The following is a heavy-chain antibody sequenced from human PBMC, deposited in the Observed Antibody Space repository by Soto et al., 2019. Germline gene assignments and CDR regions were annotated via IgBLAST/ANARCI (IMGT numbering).Heavy chain of an antibody. CDR2: ISDDGNTK. D-gene: IGHD2-15*01. CDR3: AKDKRKRYFDY. CDR1: GLTFSRAG. V-gene: IGHV3-30*18. Sequence: QVQLVESGGGVVQPGKSLRLSCAVSGLTFSRAGMHWVRQAPGKGLEWVALISDDGNTKYFADSVEGRFTISRDNSNNTLYLQMNSLRVEDTAVYYCAKDKRKRYFDYWGQGTLVTVSS. J-gene: IGHJ4*02.